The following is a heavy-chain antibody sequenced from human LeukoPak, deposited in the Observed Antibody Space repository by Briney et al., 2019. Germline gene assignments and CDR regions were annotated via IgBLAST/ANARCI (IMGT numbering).Heavy chain of an antibody. CDR2: ISSSGSTI. D-gene: IGHD3-3*01. Sequence: PGGSLRLSCAASGFTFSDYYMSWIRQAPGKGLEWVSYISSSGSTIYYADSVKGRFTISRDNAKNSLYLQMNSLRAEDTAVYYCVSLGQGISIFGVQDYWGQGTLVTVSS. J-gene: IGHJ4*02. V-gene: IGHV3-11*04. CDR1: GFTFSDYY. CDR3: VSLGQGISIFGVQDY.